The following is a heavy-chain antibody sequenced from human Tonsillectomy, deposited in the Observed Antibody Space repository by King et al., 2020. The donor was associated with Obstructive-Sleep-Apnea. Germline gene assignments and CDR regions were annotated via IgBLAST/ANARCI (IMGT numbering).Heavy chain of an antibody. D-gene: IGHD2-2*01. Sequence: HLQLQESGPGLVKPSETLSLTCTVSGGSISSSSYYWGWIRQPPGKGLEWIGSIYYSGSTYYNPSLKSRVTISVDTSKNQFSLKLSSVTAADTAVYYCARGSGRPPDIVVVPAATAVDYWGQGTLVTVSS. CDR3: ARGSGRPPDIVVVPAATAVDY. V-gene: IGHV4-39*07. J-gene: IGHJ4*02. CDR2: IYYSGST. CDR1: GGSISSSSYY.